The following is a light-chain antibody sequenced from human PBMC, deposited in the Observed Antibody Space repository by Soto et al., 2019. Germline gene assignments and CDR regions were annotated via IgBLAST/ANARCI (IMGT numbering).Light chain of an antibody. Sequence: QSVLTQSPSASASLGASVKFTCTLSSGHSSYAIAWHQQQPEKDPPFLMKLNSDGSHSKGDGIPDRFSGSSSGAERYLTISRLQSEDEADYYCQTWGTGIFGGGTQLTVL. CDR2: LNSDGSH. V-gene: IGLV4-69*01. J-gene: IGLJ2*01. CDR1: SGHSSYA. CDR3: QTWGTGI.